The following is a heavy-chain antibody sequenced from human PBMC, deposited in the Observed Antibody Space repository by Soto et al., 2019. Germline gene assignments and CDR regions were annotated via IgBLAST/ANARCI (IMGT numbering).Heavy chain of an antibody. Sequence: SETLSLTCTVSGGSISSGGYYWSWIRQHPGKGLEWIGYIYYSGSTYYNPSLKSRVTISVDTSKNQFSLKLSSVTAADTAVYYCARLSVVVATRYWFDPWGQGTLVTVSS. CDR2: IYYSGST. CDR3: ARLSVVVATRYWFDP. CDR1: GGSISSGGYY. J-gene: IGHJ5*02. V-gene: IGHV4-31*03. D-gene: IGHD2-15*01.